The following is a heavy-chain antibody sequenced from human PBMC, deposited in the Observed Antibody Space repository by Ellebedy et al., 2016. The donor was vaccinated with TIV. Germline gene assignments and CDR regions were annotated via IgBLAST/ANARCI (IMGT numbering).Heavy chain of an antibody. D-gene: IGHD2-15*01. CDR3: AREGGEVVGFDY. Sequence: SETLSLTXTVSGGSISSGGYYWSWIRQHPGKGLEWIGYIYYSGSTYYNPSLKSRVTISVDTSKNQFSLKLSSVTAADTAVYYCAREGGEVVGFDYWGQGTLVTVSS. CDR1: GGSISSGGYY. CDR2: IYYSGST. J-gene: IGHJ4*02. V-gene: IGHV4-31*03.